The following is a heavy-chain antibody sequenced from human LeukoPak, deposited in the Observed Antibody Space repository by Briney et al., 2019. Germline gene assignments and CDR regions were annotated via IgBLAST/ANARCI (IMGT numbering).Heavy chain of an antibody. V-gene: IGHV4-39*01. CDR2: FYYSGST. CDR3: ARTNYYDFWVFTDY. Sequence: PSETLSLTCTVSGGSISSSSYYWGWIRQPPGKGLEWIGSFYYSGSTYYNPSLRSRVTISVDTSKNQFSLKLSSVTAADTAVYYCARTNYYDFWVFTDYWGQGTLVTVSS. D-gene: IGHD3-3*01. CDR1: GGSISSSSYY. J-gene: IGHJ4*02.